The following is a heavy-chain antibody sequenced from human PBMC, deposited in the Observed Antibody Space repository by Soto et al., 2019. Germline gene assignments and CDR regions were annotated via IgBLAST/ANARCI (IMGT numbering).Heavy chain of an antibody. Sequence: SETLSLTCTVSGGSISSYYWSWIRQPPGKGLEWIGYIYYSGSTNYNPSLKSRVTISVDTSKNQFSLKLSSVTAAGTAVYSCARGGSSSSDLDYWGQGTLVTVSS. CDR3: ARGGSSSSDLDY. CDR2: IYYSGST. D-gene: IGHD6-6*01. CDR1: GGSISSYY. J-gene: IGHJ4*02. V-gene: IGHV4-59*01.